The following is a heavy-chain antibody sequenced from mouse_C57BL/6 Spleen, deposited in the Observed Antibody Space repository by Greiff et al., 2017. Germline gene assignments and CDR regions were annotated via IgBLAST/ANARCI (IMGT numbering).Heavy chain of an antibody. CDR2: IRLKSDNYAT. D-gene: IGHD1-1*01. V-gene: IGHV6-3*01. J-gene: IGHJ2*01. CDR1: GFTFSNYW. CDR3: TGGYYGSNGDC. Sequence: EVQRVESGGGLVQPGGSMKLSCVASGFTFSNYWMNWVRQSPEKGLEWVAQIRLKSDNYATHYAESVKGRFTISRDDSKSSVYLQMNNLRAEDTGIYYCTGGYYGSNGDCWGQGTTLTVSS.